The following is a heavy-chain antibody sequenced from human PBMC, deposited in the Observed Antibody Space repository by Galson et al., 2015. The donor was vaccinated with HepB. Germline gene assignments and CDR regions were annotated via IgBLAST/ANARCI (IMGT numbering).Heavy chain of an antibody. CDR2: ISWNSGSI. D-gene: IGHD5-12*01. Sequence: SLRLSCAASGFTFDDYAMHWVRQAPGKGLEWVSGISWNSGSIGYADSVKGRFTISRDNAKNSLYLQMNSLRAEDTALYYCAKDSSGYSFFRGSDFNYWGQGTLVTVSS. J-gene: IGHJ4*02. CDR1: GFTFDDYA. V-gene: IGHV3-9*01. CDR3: AKDSSGYSFFRGSDFNY.